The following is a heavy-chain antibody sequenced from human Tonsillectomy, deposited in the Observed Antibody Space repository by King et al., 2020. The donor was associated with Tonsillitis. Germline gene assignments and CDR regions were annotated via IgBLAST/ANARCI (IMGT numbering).Heavy chain of an antibody. J-gene: IGHJ4*02. CDR2: ISSRCSTI. CDR1: GFTFSDYY. V-gene: IGHV3-11*01. CDR3: ARAPDCRGGSCYSGYFDY. D-gene: IGHD2-15*01. Sequence: VQLVESGGGLVKPGGSLRLSCAASGFTFSDYYMSWIRQAPGKGLEWVSYISSRCSTIYYADSVKGRFTISSDNATNSLYLQMNSLRAEDTAVYYCARAPDCRGGSCYSGYFDYWGQGTLVTVSS.